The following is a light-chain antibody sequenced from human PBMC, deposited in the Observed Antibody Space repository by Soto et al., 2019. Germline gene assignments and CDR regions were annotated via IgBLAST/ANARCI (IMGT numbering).Light chain of an antibody. CDR3: QSYDSIMSGDV. J-gene: IGLJ1*01. Sequence: QSVLTQPPSVSGAPGQRVTISCTGSSANIGAAYNVDWYQQLPGTAPKLLIYGNNNRPSGVPARFYGSTSGTSASLAIAGFQAEDEGDYYCQSYDSIMSGDVVGTGTKATVL. CDR2: GNN. CDR1: SANIGAAYN. V-gene: IGLV1-40*01.